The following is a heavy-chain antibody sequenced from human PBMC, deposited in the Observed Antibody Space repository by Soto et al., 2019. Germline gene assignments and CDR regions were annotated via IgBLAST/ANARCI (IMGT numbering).Heavy chain of an antibody. CDR3: ARGMHNPDYAVYFDH. D-gene: IGHD4-17*01. Sequence: ASVKVSCKASGYTLTNNDIHCVRQATGQGLEWMGWMNPNSGNTGHAQNFKGRLTMTRQKSVSTAYMELSNLRSEDTAVYYCARGMHNPDYAVYFDHWGQGTPVTVSS. CDR2: MNPNSGNT. CDR1: GYTLTNND. J-gene: IGHJ4*02. V-gene: IGHV1-8*01.